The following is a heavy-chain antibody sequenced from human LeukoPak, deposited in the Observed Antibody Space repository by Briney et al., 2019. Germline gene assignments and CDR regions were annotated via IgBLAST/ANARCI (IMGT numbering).Heavy chain of an antibody. D-gene: IGHD4-17*01. Sequence: GGSLRLPCTASGFIFDDYAMSWVRQAPGKGLEWLGFIRSKAYGGTTEYAASVKGRFTISRDDSKSIAYVQMNSLKSEDTAVYYCTRDYGDYVQPWGQGTLVTVSS. CDR1: GFIFDDYA. V-gene: IGHV3-49*04. CDR3: TRDYGDYVQP. CDR2: IRSKAYGGTT. J-gene: IGHJ5*02.